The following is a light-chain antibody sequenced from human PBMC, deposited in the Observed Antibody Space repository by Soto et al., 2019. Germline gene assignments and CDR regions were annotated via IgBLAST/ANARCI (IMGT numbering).Light chain of an antibody. Sequence: DIQMTQSPSSLSAYLGDRVTITCRASQSISSYLNWYQQKPGKAPKLLIYAASSLQSGVPSRFSGSGSGTDFTLTISSLQPEDFATYYCQQSYSTLFTFGGGTKVDIK. CDR3: QQSYSTLFT. V-gene: IGKV1-39*01. CDR2: AAS. CDR1: QSISSY. J-gene: IGKJ4*01.